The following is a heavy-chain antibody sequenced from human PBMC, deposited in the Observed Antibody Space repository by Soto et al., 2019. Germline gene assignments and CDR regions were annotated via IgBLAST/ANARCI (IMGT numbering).Heavy chain of an antibody. CDR1: GGSFSGYY. J-gene: IGHJ4*02. V-gene: IGHV4-34*01. Sequence: SETLSLTCAVYGGSFSGYYWSWIRQPPGKGLEWIGEINHSGSTNYNPSLKSRVTISVDTSKNQFSLKLSSVTAADTAVYYCARGSSSCYFDYWGQGTLVTVSS. CDR3: ARGSSSCYFDY. D-gene: IGHD6-13*01. CDR2: INHSGST.